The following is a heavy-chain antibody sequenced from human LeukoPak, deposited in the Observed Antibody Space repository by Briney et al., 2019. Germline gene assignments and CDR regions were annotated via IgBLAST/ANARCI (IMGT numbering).Heavy chain of an antibody. CDR3: TTSLSGYDYYDY. V-gene: IGHV3-15*01. D-gene: IGHD5-12*01. Sequence: GGSLRLSCAASGFTFNSYWMSWVRQAPGKGLEWVGRIKSKTDGGTTDYAAPVKGRFTISRDDSKNTLYLQMNSLKTEDTAVYYCTTSLSGYDYYDYWGQGTLVTVSS. CDR2: IKSKTDGGTT. CDR1: GFTFNSYW. J-gene: IGHJ4*02.